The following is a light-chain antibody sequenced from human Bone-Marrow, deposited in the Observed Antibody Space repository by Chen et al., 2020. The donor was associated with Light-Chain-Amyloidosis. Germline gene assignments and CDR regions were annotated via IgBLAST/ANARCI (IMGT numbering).Light chain of an antibody. CDR1: QTISSNY. CDR3: PQYGTSPFS. J-gene: IGKJ4*01. V-gene: IGKV3-20*01. CDR2: GSS. Sequence: EIVLTQSPGTLSLSPGEGANLSCRASQTISSNYLTWYQQKFGQATRLLIYGSSSRATGIPDRVTDSGSGTDFTLTIIRQKPEDFAMYYCPQYGTSPFSFGGGTKVKIK.